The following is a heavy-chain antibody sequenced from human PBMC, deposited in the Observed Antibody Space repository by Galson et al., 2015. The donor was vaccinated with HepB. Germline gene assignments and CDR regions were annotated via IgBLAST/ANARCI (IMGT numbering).Heavy chain of an antibody. D-gene: IGHD6-6*01. CDR2: ISGYNDKT. J-gene: IGHJ6*02. V-gene: IGHV1-18*01. CDR3: ARDSTSSDFGRYYYYYGMDV. CDR1: GYRFNSYG. Sequence: SVKVSCKASGYRFNSYGISWVRQAPGQGLEWMGWISGYNDKTDFAQKFQGRVTMTTDTSTSTAFMELRSLKSDDTAVYYCARDSTSSDFGRYYYYYGMDVGGQGTTVTVSS.